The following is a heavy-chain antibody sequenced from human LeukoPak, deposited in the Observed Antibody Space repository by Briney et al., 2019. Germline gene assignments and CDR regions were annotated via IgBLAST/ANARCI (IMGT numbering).Heavy chain of an antibody. CDR1: GYSISSGYY. J-gene: IGHJ4*02. D-gene: IGHD6-13*01. Sequence: PSETLSLTCTVSGYSISSGYYWGWIRQPPGKGLEWIGSIYHSGSTYYNPSLKSRVTISVDTSKNQFSLKLSSVTAADTAVYYCASHRWAAADDYWGQGTLVTVSS. V-gene: IGHV4-38-2*02. CDR3: ASHRWAAADDY. CDR2: IYHSGST.